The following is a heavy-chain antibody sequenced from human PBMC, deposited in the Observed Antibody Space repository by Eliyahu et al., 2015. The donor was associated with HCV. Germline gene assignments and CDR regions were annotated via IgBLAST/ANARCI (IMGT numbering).Heavy chain of an antibody. CDR2: INPNSGGT. V-gene: IGHV1-2*04. D-gene: IGHD3-22*01. J-gene: IGHJ4*02. Sequence: QVQLVQSGAEVRKPGASVKVPCKASGYXFTGYYRHWVRQAPGQGLEWMGWINPNSGGTNYAQKFQGWVTMTRDTSISTAYMELSRLRSDDTAVYYCARDGGGWNYDSSGYYYDYWGQGTLVTVSS. CDR3: ARDGGGWNYDSSGYYYDY. CDR1: GYXFTGYY.